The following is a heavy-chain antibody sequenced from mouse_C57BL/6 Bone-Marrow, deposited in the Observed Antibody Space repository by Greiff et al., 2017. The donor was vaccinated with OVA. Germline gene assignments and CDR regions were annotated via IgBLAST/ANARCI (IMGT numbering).Heavy chain of an antibody. CDR3: AFITTVVKDY. V-gene: IGHV1-81*01. CDR1: GYTFTSYG. CDR2: IYPRSGNT. J-gene: IGHJ2*01. Sequence: QVQLQQSGAELARPGASVKLSCKASGYTFTSYGISWVKQRPGQGLEWIGEIYPRSGNTYYNEKFKGKATLTADKSSSTAYMELRSLTSEDSAVYFCAFITTVVKDYWGQGTTLTVSS. D-gene: IGHD1-1*01.